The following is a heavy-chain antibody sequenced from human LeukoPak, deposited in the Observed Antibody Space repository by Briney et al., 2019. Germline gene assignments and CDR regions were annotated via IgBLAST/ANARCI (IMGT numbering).Heavy chain of an antibody. D-gene: IGHD1-1*01. CDR3: ATLTPPYNWNDLEFDY. CDR1: GFAFSSYG. CDR2: IRYDGNNK. Sequence: GGSLRLSCAASGFAFSSYGMHWVRPAPGKGLEWAAFIRYDGNNKYYADSVKGRFTISRDNSKNTVYLQMNSLRTEDSALYYCATLTPPYNWNDLEFDYWGQGTLVIVSS. V-gene: IGHV3-30*02. J-gene: IGHJ4*02.